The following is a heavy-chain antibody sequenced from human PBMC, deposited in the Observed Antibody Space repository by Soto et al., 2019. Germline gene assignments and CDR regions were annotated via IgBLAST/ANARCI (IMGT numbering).Heavy chain of an antibody. Sequence: GGSLRLSCAASGFTFSSYGMHWVRQAPGKGLEWVAVISYDGSNKYYADSVKGRFTIPRDNSKNTLYLQMNSLRAEDTAVYYCAKLYSSSWYWDYWGQGTLVTVSS. CDR3: AKLYSSSWYWDY. CDR1: GFTFSSYG. D-gene: IGHD6-13*01. CDR2: ISYDGSNK. V-gene: IGHV3-30*18. J-gene: IGHJ4*02.